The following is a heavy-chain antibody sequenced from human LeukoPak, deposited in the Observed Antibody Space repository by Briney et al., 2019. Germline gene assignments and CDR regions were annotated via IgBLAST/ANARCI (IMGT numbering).Heavy chain of an antibody. CDR2: ISSSSSTI. CDR3: ARAAVAGTVYWFDP. Sequence: GGSLRLSCAASGFTFSIYSMNWVRQAPGKGLEWVSYISSSSSTIYYADSVKGRFTISRDNAKNSLYLQMNSLRAEDTAVYYCARAAVAGTVYWFDPWGQGTLVTVSS. D-gene: IGHD6-19*01. CDR1: GFTFSIYS. V-gene: IGHV3-48*01. J-gene: IGHJ5*02.